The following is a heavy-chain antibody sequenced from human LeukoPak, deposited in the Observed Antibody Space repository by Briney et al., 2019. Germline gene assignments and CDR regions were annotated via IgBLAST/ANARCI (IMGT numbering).Heavy chain of an antibody. CDR1: GYTFTGYY. CDR3: ARRRSTSCYDY. D-gene: IGHD2-2*01. J-gene: IGHJ4*02. Sequence: ASVKVSCKASGYTFTGYYMHWVRQAPGQGLEWMGWINPNSGSTNYAQKFQGRVTMTRDTSISTAYMELSRRRSDDTAVYYCARRRSTSCYDYWGQGTLVTVSS. CDR2: INPNSGST. V-gene: IGHV1-2*02.